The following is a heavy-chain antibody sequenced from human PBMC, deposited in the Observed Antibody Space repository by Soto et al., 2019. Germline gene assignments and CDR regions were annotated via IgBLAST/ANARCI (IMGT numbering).Heavy chain of an antibody. V-gene: IGHV4-59*01. Sequence: PSETLSLTCTVSGGSISSYYWSWIRQPPGKGLEWIGYIYYSGSTNYNPSLKSRVTISVDTSKNQFSLKLSSVTAADTAVYYCARARQDYDLYYNWFDPWGQGTLVTVSS. J-gene: IGHJ5*02. CDR2: IYYSGST. D-gene: IGHD3-3*01. CDR3: ARARQDYDLYYNWFDP. CDR1: GGSISSYY.